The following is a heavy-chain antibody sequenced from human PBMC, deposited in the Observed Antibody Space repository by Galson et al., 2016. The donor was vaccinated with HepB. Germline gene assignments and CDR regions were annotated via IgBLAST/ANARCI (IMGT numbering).Heavy chain of an antibody. CDR1: GGSISSGRYS. V-gene: IGHV4-30-2*01. CDR2: IYDSGST. CDR3: ARGGRDDAFDI. Sequence: TLSLTCTVSGGSISSGRYSWSWSRQPPGKGLEWIGYIYDSGSTYYNPSLKSRLTISVDRSKNQFSLKLSSVTAADTAVYYCARGGRDDAFDIWGQGTMATVSS. J-gene: IGHJ3*02.